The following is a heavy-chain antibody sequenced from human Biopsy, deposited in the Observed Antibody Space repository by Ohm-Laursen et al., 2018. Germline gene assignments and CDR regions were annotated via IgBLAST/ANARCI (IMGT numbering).Heavy chain of an antibody. Sequence: ASVKVSCKASEETFKRNTFVWVRLVPGQGLEWMGGVRFYFQTTTFAPRFQDRVKFTMDRSTTTISMELSGLTVDDSAVYYCARGPRAEVGGGGLKQWGHLDIWGQGT. V-gene: IGHV1-69*05. D-gene: IGHD3-16*01. CDR3: ARGPRAEVGGGGLKQWGHLDI. CDR2: VRFYFQTT. J-gene: IGHJ3*02. CDR1: EETFKRNT.